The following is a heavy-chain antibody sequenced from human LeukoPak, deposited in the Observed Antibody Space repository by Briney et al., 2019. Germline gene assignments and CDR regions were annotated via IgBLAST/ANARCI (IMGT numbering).Heavy chain of an antibody. CDR2: IIPILGIA. CDR1: GGTFISYA. V-gene: IGHV1-69*04. Sequence: SVKASCKASGGTFISYAISWVRQAPGQGLEWMGRIIPILGIANYAQKFQGRVTITADKSTSTAYMELSSLRSEDTAVYYCARPPSQYYYYGMDVWGQGTTVTVSS. CDR3: ARPPSQYYYYGMDV. J-gene: IGHJ6*02.